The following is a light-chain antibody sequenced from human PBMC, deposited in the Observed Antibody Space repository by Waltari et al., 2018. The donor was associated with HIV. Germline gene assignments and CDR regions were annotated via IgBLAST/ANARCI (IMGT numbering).Light chain of an antibody. J-gene: IGKJ1*01. Sequence: LSASVGDRVTITCRASQGIRNGLAWYQQKPGKVPKLLIYAASTFQSGVPSRFSVSGSGTDFTLTISSLQPEDVASYYCQNYDTAPRTFGQGTKVEIK. CDR3: QNYDTAPRT. CDR1: QGIRNG. CDR2: AAS. V-gene: IGKV1-27*01.